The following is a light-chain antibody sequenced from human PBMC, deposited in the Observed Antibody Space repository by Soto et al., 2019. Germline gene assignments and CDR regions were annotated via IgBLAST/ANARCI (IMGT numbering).Light chain of an antibody. CDR3: AAWDDSLNGLV. CDR1: SSNIGNNA. Sequence: QSVLTQPPSVSAAPRQRVTISCSGSSSNIGNNAVNWYQQRPEKAPKLLIYYDDLLPSGVSDRLSGYKSGTSASLAISGLQSEDEADYYCAAWDDSLNGLVFGGGTKLTVL. V-gene: IGLV1-36*01. CDR2: YDD. J-gene: IGLJ2*01.